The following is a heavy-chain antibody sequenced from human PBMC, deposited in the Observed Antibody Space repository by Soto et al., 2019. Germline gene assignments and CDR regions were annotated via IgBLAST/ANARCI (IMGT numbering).Heavy chain of an antibody. D-gene: IGHD3-3*01. CDR2: ISTSGSPI. CDR3: ARESLRFLEWSFDY. J-gene: IGHJ4*02. Sequence: PVGSRRLSCAASGFTFSNYEMNWVRQAPGKGLEWLAYISTSGSPIYYADSVKGRFTISRDDAKNSLYLQMNNLRAEDTAVYYCARESLRFLEWSFDYWGQGTLVTVSS. V-gene: IGHV3-48*03. CDR1: GFTFSNYE.